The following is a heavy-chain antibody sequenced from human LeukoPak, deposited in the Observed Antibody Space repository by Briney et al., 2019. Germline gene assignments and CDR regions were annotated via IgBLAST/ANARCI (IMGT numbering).Heavy chain of an antibody. Sequence: GGSLRLSCSASGFTFSRHTMHWVRQAPGKGLEYVSAINGNGGSTYYADSVKGRFTISRDNSNNTLYLQMSSLRAEDTAVYYCVARGSARGYDYWGQGTLVTVSS. D-gene: IGHD3-10*01. J-gene: IGHJ4*02. CDR2: INGNGGST. CDR1: GFTFSRHT. V-gene: IGHV3-64D*06. CDR3: VARGSARGYDY.